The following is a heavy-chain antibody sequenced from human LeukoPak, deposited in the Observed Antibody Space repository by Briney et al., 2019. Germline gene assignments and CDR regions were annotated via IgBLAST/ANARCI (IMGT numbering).Heavy chain of an antibody. D-gene: IGHD7-27*01. CDR1: GFTVTNFA. Sequence: GGSLRLSCAASGFTVTNFAIAWVRQAPGKGLEWVAAIGGDADGTTYPDRVRGRFFLSRDSSKNTLYLQMNVLTVEDTAVYHCVHPTGEGWFYFPYWGQETPVTVSS. V-gene: IGHV3-23*01. CDR3: VHPTGEGWFYFPY. CDR2: IGGDADGT. J-gene: IGHJ4*02.